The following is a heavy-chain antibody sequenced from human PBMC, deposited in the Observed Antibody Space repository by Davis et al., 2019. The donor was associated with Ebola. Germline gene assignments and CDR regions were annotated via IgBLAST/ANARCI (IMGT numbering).Heavy chain of an antibody. Sequence: PGGSLRLSCAASGFTFSSYWMHWVRQVPGKGLVWVSRINSDASITNYVDSVKGRFIISRDNAKNSLYLQMYSLRDEDTAVYYCARRGYTYGNGNWFDPWGQGTLVTVSS. CDR3: ARRGYTYGNGNWFDP. J-gene: IGHJ5*02. CDR1: GFTFSSYW. V-gene: IGHV3-74*01. CDR2: INSDASIT. D-gene: IGHD5-18*01.